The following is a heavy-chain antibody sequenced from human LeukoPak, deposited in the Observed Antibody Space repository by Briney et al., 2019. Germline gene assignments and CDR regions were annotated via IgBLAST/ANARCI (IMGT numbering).Heavy chain of an antibody. J-gene: IGHJ6*03. CDR1: GFTFSSYA. CDR2: ISYDGSNK. CDR3: ARGQRGYSSSSGGGYYYYYYMDV. V-gene: IGHV3-30-3*01. D-gene: IGHD6-6*01. Sequence: PGGSLRLSCAASGFTFSSYAMHWVRQAPGKGLEWVAVISYDGSNKYYADSVKGRFTISRDNSKNTLYLQMNSLRAEDTAMYYCARGQRGYSSSSGGGYYYYYYMDVWGKGTTVTVSS.